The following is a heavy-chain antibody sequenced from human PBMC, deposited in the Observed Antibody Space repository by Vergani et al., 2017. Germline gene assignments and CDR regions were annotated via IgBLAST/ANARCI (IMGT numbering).Heavy chain of an antibody. V-gene: IGHV3-21*01. J-gene: IGHJ4*02. Sequence: VQLVESGGGLVKPGGSLRLSCAASGFTFSSYSMNWVRQAPGKGLEWVSSISSSSSSIYYADSVKGRFTISRDNAKNSLYLQMNSLRAEDTAVYYCASPASSGWYYFDYWGQGTLVTVSS. D-gene: IGHD6-19*01. CDR2: ISSSSSSI. CDR1: GFTFSSYS. CDR3: ASPASSGWYYFDY.